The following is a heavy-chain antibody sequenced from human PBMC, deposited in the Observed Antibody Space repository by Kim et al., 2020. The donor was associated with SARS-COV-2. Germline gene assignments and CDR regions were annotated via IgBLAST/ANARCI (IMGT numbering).Heavy chain of an antibody. J-gene: IGHJ6*02. CDR2: ISSSSSYI. V-gene: IGHV3-21*01. CDR3: ARDGIDYGMLTGYYKGRYCYYGMDV. D-gene: IGHD3-9*01. Sequence: GGSLRLSCAASGFTFSSYSMNWVRQAPGKGLEWVSSISSSSSYIYYADSVKGRFTISRDNAKNSLYLQMNSLRAEDTAVYYCARDGIDYGMLTGYYKGRYCYYGMDVWGQGTTVTVSS. CDR1: GFTFSSYS.